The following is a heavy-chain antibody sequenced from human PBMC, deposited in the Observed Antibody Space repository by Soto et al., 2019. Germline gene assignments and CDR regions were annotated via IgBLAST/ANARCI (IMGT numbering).Heavy chain of an antibody. V-gene: IGHV2-5*02. CDR3: AHRRVGYYDILTGMGGGMDV. Sequence: QITLKESGPTLVKPTQTLTLTCTFSGFSLSTSGVGVGWIRQPPGKALEWLALIYWDDDKRYSPSLKSRLTITKDTPKHQVVLTMANMDPVDTATYYCAHRRVGYYDILTGMGGGMDVWGQGTTVTVSS. CDR1: GFSLSTSGVG. J-gene: IGHJ6*02. D-gene: IGHD3-9*01. CDR2: IYWDDDK.